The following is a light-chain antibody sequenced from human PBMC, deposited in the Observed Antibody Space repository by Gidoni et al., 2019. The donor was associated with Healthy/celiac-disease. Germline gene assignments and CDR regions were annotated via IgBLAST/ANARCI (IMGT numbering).Light chain of an antibody. CDR1: QSISSY. CDR3: QQSYSTLPLA. CDR2: AAS. Sequence: DIHMPQSPSSLSASVGDRVTITFRASQSISSYFNWYQQEPGKAPKLLIDAASSLQSGVTSRFSGRRSGTDITLTIRSLQPEDFATDYCQQSYSTLPLAFXGXTKVEIK. J-gene: IGKJ4*01. V-gene: IGKV1-39*01.